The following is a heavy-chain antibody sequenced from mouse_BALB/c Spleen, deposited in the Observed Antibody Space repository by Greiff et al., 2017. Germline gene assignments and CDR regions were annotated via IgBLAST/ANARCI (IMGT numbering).Heavy chain of an antibody. CDR2: IYPGNVNT. CDR1: GYTFTSYY. CDR3: ARSGKKDYFDY. J-gene: IGHJ2*01. Sequence: VQLQQSGPELVKPGASVRISCKASGYTFTSYYIHWVKQRPGQGLEWIGWIYPGNVNTKYNEKFKGKATLTADKSSSTAYMQLSSLTSEDSAVYFCARSGKKDYFDYWGQGTTLTVSS. V-gene: IGHV1S56*01. D-gene: IGHD4-1*01.